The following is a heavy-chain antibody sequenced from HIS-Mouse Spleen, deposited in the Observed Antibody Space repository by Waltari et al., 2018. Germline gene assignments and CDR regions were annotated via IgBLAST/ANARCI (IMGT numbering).Heavy chain of an antibody. V-gene: IGHV4-31*03. J-gene: IGHJ5*02. CDR3: ARNPYYDFWSGYSDNWFDP. CDR1: GGSISSGGYS. D-gene: IGHD3-3*01. CDR2: IYYSGST. Sequence: QVQLQESGPGLVKPSQTLSLTCTVSGGSISSGGYSWSWIRQHPGKGLEWIGYIYYSGSTYYNPSLKSRVTISVDTSKNQFSLKLSSVTAADTAVYYCARNPYYDFWSGYSDNWFDPWGQGTLVTVSS.